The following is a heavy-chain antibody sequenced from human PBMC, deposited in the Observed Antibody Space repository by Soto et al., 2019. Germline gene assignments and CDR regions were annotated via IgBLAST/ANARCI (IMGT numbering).Heavy chain of an antibody. J-gene: IGHJ4*02. V-gene: IGHV4-34*01. CDR3: ASGYGRNFDY. D-gene: IGHD3-10*01. Sequence: PSETLSLTCAVYGGSFSGYYWSWIRQPPGKGLEWIGEVNHSGSTNYNPSLKSRVTISVDTSKNQFSLKLSSVTAADTAVYYCASGYGRNFDYWGRGTLATVSS. CDR1: GGSFSGYY. CDR2: VNHSGST.